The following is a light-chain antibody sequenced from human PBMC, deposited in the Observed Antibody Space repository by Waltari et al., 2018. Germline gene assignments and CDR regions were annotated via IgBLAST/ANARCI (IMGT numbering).Light chain of an antibody. CDR3: QTWDSSTYV. Sequence: SYELTQPPSVSVSPGQTASITCSGDKLGDKYTSWYQQKPGQSPVVVIYQDTKRPSGTPERFSGSNSGNTATLTISGTQAIDEADYYCQTWDSSTYVFGPGTKVTVL. CDR1: KLGDKY. CDR2: QDT. J-gene: IGLJ1*01. V-gene: IGLV3-1*01.